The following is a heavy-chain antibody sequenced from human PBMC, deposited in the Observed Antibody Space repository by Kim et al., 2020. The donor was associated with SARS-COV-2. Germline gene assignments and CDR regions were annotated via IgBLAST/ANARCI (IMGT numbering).Heavy chain of an antibody. CDR1: GYSFTSQV. V-gene: IGHV7-4-1*02. CDR3: ASWPRRSSSEIRGPRNGGDY. J-gene: IGHJ4*02. D-gene: IGHD3-10*01. Sequence: ASVKVSCKTTGYSFTSQVINWVRQAPGQGLEWIGWINTNTGNPTYAQGFTGRFVFYLDTSVRTAYLEISSLKAEDTAVYYCASWPRRSSSEIRGPRNGGDYWGQGTLVTVSS. CDR2: INTNTGNP.